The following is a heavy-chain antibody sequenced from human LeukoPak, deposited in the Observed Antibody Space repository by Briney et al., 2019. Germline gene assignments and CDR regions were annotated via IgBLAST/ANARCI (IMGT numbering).Heavy chain of an antibody. CDR1: GYTFTDYY. J-gene: IGHJ4*02. Sequence: GASVKVSCKASGYTFTDYYMHWVRQAPGQGLEWMGWIIPNSGGTNYAQQFQGRVTMTRDTSISTAYMELSRLRSDDTAVYYCARQNWNDASDYWGQGTLVTVSS. D-gene: IGHD1-1*01. CDR3: ARQNWNDASDY. V-gene: IGHV1-2*02. CDR2: IIPNSGGT.